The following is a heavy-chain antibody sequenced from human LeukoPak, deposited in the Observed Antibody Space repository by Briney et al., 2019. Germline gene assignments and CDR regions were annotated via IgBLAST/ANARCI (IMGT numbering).Heavy chain of an antibody. J-gene: IGHJ4*02. D-gene: IGHD5-18*01. CDR3: ARGHVDTAMATYFDY. V-gene: IGHV3-11*06. CDR1: GFTFSDYY. Sequence: GGSLRLSGAASGFTFSDYYMSWIRQAPGKGLEWVSYISSSSSYTNYAASVKGRFTISRDNAKNSLYLQMNSLRAEDTAVYYCARGHVDTAMATYFDYWGQGTLVTVSS. CDR2: ISSSSSYT.